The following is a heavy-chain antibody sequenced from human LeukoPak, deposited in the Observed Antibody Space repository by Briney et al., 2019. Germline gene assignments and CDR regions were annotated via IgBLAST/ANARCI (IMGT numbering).Heavy chain of an antibody. D-gene: IGHD1-1*01. J-gene: IGHJ4*02. CDR1: GFPFTSYA. CDR2: ISGSGGST. V-gene: IGHV3-23*01. Sequence: GSLRLSFEASGFPFTSYAMSWVRPAPGKGLEWVSVISGSGGSTYYADSVKGRFTISRDNSKNTLYLQMNSLRAEDTAVYYCAIENWNGFDYWGQGTLVTVSS. CDR3: AIENWNGFDY.